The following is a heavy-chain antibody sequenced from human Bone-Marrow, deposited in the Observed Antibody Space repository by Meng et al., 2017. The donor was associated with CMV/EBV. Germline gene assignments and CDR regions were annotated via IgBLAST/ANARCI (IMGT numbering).Heavy chain of an antibody. CDR3: ARDIGGTIFGVVIQADY. V-gene: IGHV1-46*01. J-gene: IGHJ4*02. CDR2: INPSGGST. D-gene: IGHD3-3*01. Sequence: ASVKVSCKASGYTFTSYYMHWVRQAPGQGLEWMGIINPSGGSTSYAQEFQGRVTMTGDTSTSTVYMELSSLRSEDTAVYYCARDIGGTIFGVVIQADYWGQGTLVTVSS. CDR1: GYTFTSYY.